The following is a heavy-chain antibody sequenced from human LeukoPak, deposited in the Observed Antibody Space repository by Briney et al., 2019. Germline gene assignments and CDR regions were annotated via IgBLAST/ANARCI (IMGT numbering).Heavy chain of an antibody. Sequence: GGSLRLSCAASGFSFDDYAMHWVRQVPGKGLEWVSSINWNSGRIDYADSVKGRFTISRDNSKNTLYLQMNSLRAEDTAVYYCARADGYYEKVWGQGTLVTVSS. J-gene: IGHJ4*02. D-gene: IGHD3-22*01. CDR3: ARADGYYEKV. CDR1: GFSFDDYA. V-gene: IGHV3-9*01. CDR2: INWNSGRI.